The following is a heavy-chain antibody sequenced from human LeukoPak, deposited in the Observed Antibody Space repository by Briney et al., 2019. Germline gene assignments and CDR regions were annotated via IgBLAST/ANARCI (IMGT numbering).Heavy chain of an antibody. D-gene: IGHD6-6*01. CDR1: GGSISSYY. CDR2: IYYSGST. CDR3: ARSIAADT. J-gene: IGHJ4*02. Sequence: PETLSLTCTVSGGSISSYYWSWIRQPPGKGLEWIGYIYYSGSTNYNPSLKSRVTISVDTSKNQFSLKLSSVTAADTAVYYCARSIAADTWGQGTLVTVSS. V-gene: IGHV4-59*01.